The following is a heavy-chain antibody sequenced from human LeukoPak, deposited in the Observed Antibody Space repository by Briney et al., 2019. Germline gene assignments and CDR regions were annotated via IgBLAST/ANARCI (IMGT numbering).Heavy chain of an antibody. CDR1: GGSISSSSYY. Sequence: SETLSLTCTVSGGSISSSSYYWSWIRQPPGKGLELIGYMYDSGSTNYNPSLKSRVTISVDTSKNQFSLRLTSVTAAYTAVYYCARHGGSYTFDFWGQGVLVTVSS. V-gene: IGHV4-61*01. D-gene: IGHD1-26*01. J-gene: IGHJ4*02. CDR2: MYDSGST. CDR3: ARHGGSYTFDF.